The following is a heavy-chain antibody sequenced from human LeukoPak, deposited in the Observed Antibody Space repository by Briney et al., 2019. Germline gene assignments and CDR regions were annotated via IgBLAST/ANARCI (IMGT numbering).Heavy chain of an antibody. D-gene: IGHD3/OR15-3a*01. CDR2: IYRGGST. CDR3: ARDEFAVGLFGY. J-gene: IGHJ4*02. Sequence: GGSQRLSCAASGFTFSSNYMSWVRQAPGKGLEWVSVIYRGGSTYYTDSVKSRFTISRDRSKNTLYLQMNSLRAEDTAVYYCARDEFAVGLFGYWGQGTLVSV. V-gene: IGHV3-53*01. CDR1: GFTFSSNY.